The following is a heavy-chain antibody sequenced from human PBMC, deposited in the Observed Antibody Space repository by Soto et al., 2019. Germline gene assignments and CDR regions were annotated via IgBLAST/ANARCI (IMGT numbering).Heavy chain of an antibody. CDR2: TYYRSKWYN. V-gene: IGHV6-1*01. Sequence: SPTLSLTCAISGDSVSSNSAAWNWIRQSPSRGLEWLGRTYYRSKWYNDYAVSVKSRITINPDTSKNQFSLQLNSVAPEDTAVYYCARDIVVVPAAMDYYYYGMDVWGQGTTVTVSS. CDR3: ARDIVVVPAAMDYYYYGMDV. J-gene: IGHJ6*02. CDR1: GDSVSSNSAA. D-gene: IGHD2-2*01.